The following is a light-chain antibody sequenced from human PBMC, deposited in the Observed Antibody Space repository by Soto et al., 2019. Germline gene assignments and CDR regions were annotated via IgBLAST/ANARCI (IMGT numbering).Light chain of an antibody. V-gene: IGKV3-20*01. CDR3: QQYGSTPKT. J-gene: IGKJ1*01. CDR2: GTS. CDR1: QSVSSNY. Sequence: EIVLTQSPGTLSLSPGERATLSCRASQSVSSNYLAWYQQKPGQAPRLLIYGTSSSATGIPDRFSGSGSGTVFTLTISRLEPEDFAVYYCQQYGSTPKTFGQGTKVEIK.